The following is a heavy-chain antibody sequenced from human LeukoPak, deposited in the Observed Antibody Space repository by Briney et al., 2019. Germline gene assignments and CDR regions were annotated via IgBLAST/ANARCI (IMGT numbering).Heavy chain of an antibody. D-gene: IGHD5-18*01. CDR3: ARDAAMANDY. V-gene: IGHV3-30*04. CDR1: GFTFTSFA. CDR2: ISYDGSQE. J-gene: IGHJ4*02. Sequence: RKSLRLSCAASGFTFTSFAMHWVRQAPGRGLEWVALISYDGSQEYYADSVRGRFTISRDTSTNTLYLQMNSLRTEDTAVYYCARDAAMANDYWGQGTPVTVSS.